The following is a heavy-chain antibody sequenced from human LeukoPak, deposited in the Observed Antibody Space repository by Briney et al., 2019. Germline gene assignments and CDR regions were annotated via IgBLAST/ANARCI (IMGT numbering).Heavy chain of an antibody. D-gene: IGHD6-19*01. Sequence: PGGSLRLSCAASEFTFSSYAMSWVRQAPGKGLEWVSGISGSGGSTYYADSVKGRFTISRDNSRNTLYLQMNSLRAEDTAVYYCAKDGVAVAGTFDYWGQGTLVTVSS. V-gene: IGHV3-23*01. CDR2: ISGSGGST. J-gene: IGHJ4*02. CDR3: AKDGVAVAGTFDY. CDR1: EFTFSSYA.